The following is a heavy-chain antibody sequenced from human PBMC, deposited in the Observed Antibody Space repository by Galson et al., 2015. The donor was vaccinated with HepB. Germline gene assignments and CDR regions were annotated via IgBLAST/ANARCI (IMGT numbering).Heavy chain of an antibody. Sequence: SETLSLTCTVSGGSISSYYWSWIRQPPGKGLEWIGYIYYSGSTNYNPSLKSRVTISVDTSKNQFSLKLSSVTAADTAVYYCARHLSRFARFDYWGQGTLVTVSS. J-gene: IGHJ4*02. CDR2: IYYSGST. CDR3: ARHLSRFARFDY. V-gene: IGHV4-59*01. D-gene: IGHD3-16*01. CDR1: GGSISSYY.